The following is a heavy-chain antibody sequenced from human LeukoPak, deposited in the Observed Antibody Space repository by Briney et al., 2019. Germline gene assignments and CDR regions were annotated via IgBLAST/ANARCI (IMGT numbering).Heavy chain of an antibody. CDR2: ISNSGSYS. V-gene: IGHV3-23*01. Sequence: PGGSLRLSCAASGFIFSTYAMSWVRQAPGKGLEWVSTISNSGSYSYYADSVKDRFTISRDNSKNTLYLQMNSLRAEDTAVYYCAKDLRYSAAAKGGGQGTLVTVSS. J-gene: IGHJ4*02. D-gene: IGHD3-16*02. CDR3: AKDLRYSAAAKG. CDR1: GFIFSTYA.